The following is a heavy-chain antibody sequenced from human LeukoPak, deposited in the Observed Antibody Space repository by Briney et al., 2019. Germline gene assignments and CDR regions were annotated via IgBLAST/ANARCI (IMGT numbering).Heavy chain of an antibody. CDR3: AKRYCSSTSCYAVGGDYYYMDV. CDR2: ISGSGGST. CDR1: GFTCSSYA. V-gene: IGHV3-23*01. Sequence: GGSLRLSWAASGFTCSSYAMSWVRQAPGKGLGWVSAISGSGGSTYYADSVKGRFTISRDNSKNTLHLQMNRLRAEDTAVYYCAKRYCSSTSCYAVGGDYYYMDVWGKGTTVTVSS. D-gene: IGHD2-2*01. J-gene: IGHJ6*03.